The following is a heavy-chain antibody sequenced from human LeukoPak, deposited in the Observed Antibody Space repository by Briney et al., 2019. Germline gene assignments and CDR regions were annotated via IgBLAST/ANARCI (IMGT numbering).Heavy chain of an antibody. CDR3: AKGGVAGPFDY. CDR2: ISGSGGST. D-gene: IGHD6-19*01. J-gene: IGHJ4*02. V-gene: IGHV3-23*01. CDR1: GFTFSSYA. Sequence: GGSMRLSCAASGFTFSSYAMSWVRQAPGKGLEWVSAISGSGGSTYYADSVKGRFTISRDNSKTTLYLQMNRLRAEDTAVYYCAKGGVAGPFDYWGQGTLVTVSS.